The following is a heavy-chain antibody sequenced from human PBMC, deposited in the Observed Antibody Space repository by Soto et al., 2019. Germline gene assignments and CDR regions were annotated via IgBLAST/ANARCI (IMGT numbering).Heavy chain of an antibody. CDR3: ARESDCRDYRLFYLYAIDV. D-gene: IGHD4-17*01. V-gene: IGHV1-2*06. CDR1: GYSLSDYF. CDR2: INPNSGGT. Sequence: ASVKVSCKASGYSLSDYFIHWVRQAPGQGLEWVGRINPNSGGTDCAQKFKGSVTMTRDTSINTAYMELSRLRSDDTAVYYCARESDCRDYRLFYLYAIDVWGPGTTVTVSS. J-gene: IGHJ6*02.